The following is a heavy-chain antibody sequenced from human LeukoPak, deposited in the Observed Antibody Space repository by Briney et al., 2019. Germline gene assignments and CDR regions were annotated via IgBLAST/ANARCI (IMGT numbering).Heavy chain of an antibody. Sequence: SQTLSLTCAISGDSVSSISATWTWIRQSPSRGLEWLGRTYYRSKWYNDYAVSVKSRITINPDTSKNQFSLQLNSVTPEDTAVYCCARGSSSSSWYFDYWGQGTLVTVSS. CDR1: GDSVSSISAT. V-gene: IGHV6-1*01. CDR2: TYYRSKWYN. J-gene: IGHJ4*02. CDR3: ARGSSSSSWYFDY. D-gene: IGHD6-13*01.